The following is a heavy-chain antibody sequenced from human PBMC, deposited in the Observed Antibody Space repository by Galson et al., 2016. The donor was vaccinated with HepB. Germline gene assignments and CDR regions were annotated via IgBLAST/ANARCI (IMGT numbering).Heavy chain of an antibody. D-gene: IGHD2-8*01. CDR2: IHDNGRT. CDR3: SIHRRENNGYGDYYYYYYGLDV. V-gene: IGHV4-59*08. CDR1: GDSISDYF. J-gene: IGHJ6*02. Sequence: SETLSLTCTVSGDSISDYFWSWIRQPPGKGLEWIGYIHDNGRTTYSPSLKSRATISVDTSKCQFPLKLNSVTPADPALYYCSIHRRENNGYGDYYYYYYGLDVGGQGTTVIVSS.